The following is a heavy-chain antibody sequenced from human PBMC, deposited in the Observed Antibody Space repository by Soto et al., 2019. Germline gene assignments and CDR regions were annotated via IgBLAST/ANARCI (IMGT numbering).Heavy chain of an antibody. CDR2: IRSKAYGGTT. CDR1: GFTFGDYA. J-gene: IGHJ3*02. Sequence: GGSLRLSCTASGFTFGDYAMSWFRQAPGKGLEWVGFIRSKAYGGTTEYAASVKGRFTISRDDSKSIAYLQMNSLKTEDTAVYYCTRVVIVVVPAAMSNDAFDIWGQGTMVTVSS. V-gene: IGHV3-49*03. D-gene: IGHD2-2*01. CDR3: TRVVIVVVPAAMSNDAFDI.